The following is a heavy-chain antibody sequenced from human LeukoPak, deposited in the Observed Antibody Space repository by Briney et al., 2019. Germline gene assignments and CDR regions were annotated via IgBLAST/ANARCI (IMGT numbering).Heavy chain of an antibody. CDR2: ISYDGSNK. Sequence: GGSLRLSCAASGFTFSSYAMHWVRQAPGKGLEWVAVISYDGSNKYYADSVKGRFTISRDNSKNTLYLQMNSLRAEDTAVYYCARDCCVWPFDYWGQGTLVTVSS. CDR3: ARDCCVWPFDY. J-gene: IGHJ4*02. D-gene: IGHD5/OR15-5a*01. CDR1: GFTFSSYA. V-gene: IGHV3-30*04.